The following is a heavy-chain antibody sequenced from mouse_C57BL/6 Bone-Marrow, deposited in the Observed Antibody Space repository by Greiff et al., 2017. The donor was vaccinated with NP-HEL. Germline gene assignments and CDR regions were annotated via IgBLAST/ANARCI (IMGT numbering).Heavy chain of an antibody. CDR1: GFTFSSYA. CDR2: ISDGGSYT. V-gene: IGHV5-4*03. D-gene: IGHD1-1*01. Sequence: EVKLVESGGGLVKPGGSLKLSCAASGFTFSSYAMSWVRQTPEKRLEWVATISDGGSYTYYPDNVKGRFTISRDNAKNNLYLQMSHLKSEDTAMYYCASRTTTVVAPGFADWGQGTLVTVSA. J-gene: IGHJ3*01. CDR3: ASRTTTVVAPGFAD.